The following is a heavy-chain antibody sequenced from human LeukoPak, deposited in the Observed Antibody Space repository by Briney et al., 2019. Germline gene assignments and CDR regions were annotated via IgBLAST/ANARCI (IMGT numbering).Heavy chain of an antibody. D-gene: IGHD6-13*01. CDR3: AKGPSSWGY. CDR1: GFTFSSYG. V-gene: IGHV3-30*18. CDR2: ISYDGSNK. Sequence: PGRSLRLSCAASGFTFSSYGMHWVRQAPGKGLEWVAVISYDGSNKYYADSVKGRFTISRDNSKNTLYLQMNSLRAEDTAVYYCAKGPSSWGYWGRGTLVTVSS. J-gene: IGHJ4*02.